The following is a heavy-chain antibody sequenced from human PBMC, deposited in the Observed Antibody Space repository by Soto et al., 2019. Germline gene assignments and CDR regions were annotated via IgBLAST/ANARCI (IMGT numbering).Heavy chain of an antibody. CDR1: GFTLSTYW. Sequence: GGSLRLSCAASGFTLSTYWMSLVRQAPGKRLDCVTNIKEDGSQNYYVDSVKGRFTTSRDNTKNSFYLQMNSLRAEDTAVYYCARDHINGWKFDYWGRGT. J-gene: IGHJ4*02. V-gene: IGHV3-7*01. D-gene: IGHD6-19*01. CDR2: IKEDGSQN. CDR3: ARDHINGWKFDY.